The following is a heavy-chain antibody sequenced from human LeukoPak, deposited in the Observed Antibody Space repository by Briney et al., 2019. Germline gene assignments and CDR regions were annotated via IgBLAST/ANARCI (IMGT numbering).Heavy chain of an antibody. CDR3: AREAPCTNGVCSPYGMDV. V-gene: IGHV3-33*01. Sequence: GGSLRLSCAASGFTFSSYGMHWVRQAPGKGLEWVAVIWYDGSNKYYADSVKGRFTISRDNSKNTLYLQMNSLRAEDTAVYYCAREAPCTNGVCSPYGMDVWGQGTTVTVSS. D-gene: IGHD2-8*01. CDR1: GFTFSSYG. CDR2: IWYDGSNK. J-gene: IGHJ6*02.